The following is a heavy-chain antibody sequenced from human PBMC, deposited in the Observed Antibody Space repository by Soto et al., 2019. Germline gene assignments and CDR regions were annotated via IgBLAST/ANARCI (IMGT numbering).Heavy chain of an antibody. CDR1: GFSFSRYA. CDR2: ITGDGGVT. CDR3: AKGGTSFVVVTAIRL. D-gene: IGHD2-21*02. V-gene: IGHV3-23*01. Sequence: GESLKISCAASGFSFSRYAMSWVRQAPGKGLEWVSAITGDGGVTFYADSVKGRFTISRDNSKNALFLQMNSLRAEDTAVYYCAKGGTSFVVVTAIRLWGQGTLVTVSS. J-gene: IGHJ4*02.